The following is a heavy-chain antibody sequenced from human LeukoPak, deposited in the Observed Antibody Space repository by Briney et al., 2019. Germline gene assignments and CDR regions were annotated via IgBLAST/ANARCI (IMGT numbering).Heavy chain of an antibody. J-gene: IGHJ4*02. Sequence: GGSLRLSCAAPGFTFSSYEMNWVRQAPGKGLEWVSYTSSSGSPIYYADSVKGRFIISRDNAKNSLYLQMNSLRAEDTAVYYCAREIRPDYYDSIGYYFGGQGTLVTVSS. CDR3: AREIRPDYYDSIGYYF. CDR1: GFTFSSYE. D-gene: IGHD3-22*01. CDR2: TSSSGSPI. V-gene: IGHV3-48*03.